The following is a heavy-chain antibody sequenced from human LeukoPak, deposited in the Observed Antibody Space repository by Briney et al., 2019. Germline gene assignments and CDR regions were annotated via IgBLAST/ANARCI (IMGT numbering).Heavy chain of an antibody. Sequence: ASVKVSCKASGGTFSSYAISWVRQAPGQGLEWMGGIIPIFGTANYAQKFQGRVTITTDESTSTAYMELSSLRPEDTAVYYCASHHYYDSSGYLHYFDYWGQGALVTVSS. CDR3: ASHHYYDSSGYLHYFDY. D-gene: IGHD3-22*01. CDR1: GGTFSSYA. CDR2: IIPIFGTA. V-gene: IGHV1-69*05. J-gene: IGHJ4*02.